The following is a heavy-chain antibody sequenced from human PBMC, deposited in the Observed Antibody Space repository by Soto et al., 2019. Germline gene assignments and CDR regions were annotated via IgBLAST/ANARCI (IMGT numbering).Heavy chain of an antibody. CDR1: GGTFSSYA. V-gene: IGHV1-69*13. Sequence: SVKVSCKASGGTFSSYAISWVRQAPGQGLEWMGGMIPIFGTANYAQKFQGRVTITADESTSTAYMELSSLRSEDTAVYYCLKTRVGGGRSSQDRWFDPWGQGTLVTVSS. CDR3: LKTRVGGGRSSQDRWFDP. CDR2: MIPIFGTA. D-gene: IGHD6-6*01. J-gene: IGHJ5*02.